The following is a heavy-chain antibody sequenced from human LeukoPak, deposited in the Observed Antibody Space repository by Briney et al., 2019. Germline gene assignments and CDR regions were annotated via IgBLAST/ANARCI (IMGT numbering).Heavy chain of an antibody. Sequence: GGSLRLSCAASGFTFSSYDMHWVRQAPGKGLEWVAFIRYDGSNKYYADSVRGRFTISRDTSKNTLYLQMNSLRAEDTAVYYCAKGSRWYIDYWGQGTLVTVSS. D-gene: IGHD6-13*01. J-gene: IGHJ4*02. CDR3: AKGSRWYIDY. V-gene: IGHV3-30*02. CDR1: GFTFSSYD. CDR2: IRYDGSNK.